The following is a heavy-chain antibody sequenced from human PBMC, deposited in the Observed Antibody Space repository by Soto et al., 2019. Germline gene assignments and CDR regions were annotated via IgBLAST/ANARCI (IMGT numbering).Heavy chain of an antibody. Sequence: EVQLVESGGGLVQPGGSLRLSCAASGFTFSSYSMNWVRQAPGKGLEWVSYISSSSSTIYYADSVKGRFTISRDNAKNTLYLQMNSLRDEDTAVYYCERDAQWLVQIYYHCGMGVWGQGNTVTVSS. J-gene: IGHJ6*02. CDR1: GFTFSSYS. D-gene: IGHD6-19*01. V-gene: IGHV3-48*02. CDR3: ERDAQWLVQIYYHCGMGV. CDR2: ISSSSSTI.